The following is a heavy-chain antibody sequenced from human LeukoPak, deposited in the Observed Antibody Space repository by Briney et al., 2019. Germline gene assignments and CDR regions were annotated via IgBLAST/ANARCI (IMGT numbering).Heavy chain of an antibody. CDR3: AKDPEDILTFDY. J-gene: IGHJ4*02. CDR2: ISGSGGST. D-gene: IGHD3-9*01. V-gene: IGHV3-23*01. Sequence: GGSLRLSCAASGFTFSSFAMSWVRQAPGKGLEWVSAISGSGGSTYYADSVKGRFTISRDNSKNTLYLQMNSLRAEDTAVYYCAKDPEDILTFDYWGQGTLVTASS. CDR1: GFTFSSFA.